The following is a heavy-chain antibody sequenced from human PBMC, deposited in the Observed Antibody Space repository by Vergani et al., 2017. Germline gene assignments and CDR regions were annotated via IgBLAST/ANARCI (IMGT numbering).Heavy chain of an antibody. CDR2: IRWNSGSI. CDR3: AKALYYEDRRGYYYAHAFDI. J-gene: IGHJ3*02. Sequence: EVQLVESGGGLVQPGRSLRLSCAASGFTVDDYALHWVRQAPGKGLEWVSGIRWNSGSIGYADSVKGRFTISRDNAKNSLYRQMTSLRAEDTALYYCAKALYYEDRRGYYYAHAFDIWGQGTMVTVSS. CDR1: GFTVDDYA. D-gene: IGHD3-22*01. V-gene: IGHV3-9*01.